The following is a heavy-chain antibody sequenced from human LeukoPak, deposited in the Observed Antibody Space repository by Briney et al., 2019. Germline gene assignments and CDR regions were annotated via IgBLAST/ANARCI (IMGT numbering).Heavy chain of an antibody. Sequence: PGGSLRLSCAASGFTFGSYDMHWVRQAPGKGLEWVADIWYDGSNKYYGDSVKGRFTISRDNSKNTMYLQMNSLRAEDTAVYYCARDQCSGGSCHNDWYFDLWGRGTLVTVSS. D-gene: IGHD2-15*01. CDR3: ARDQCSGGSCHNDWYFDL. J-gene: IGHJ2*01. CDR1: GFTFGSYD. CDR2: IWYDGSNK. V-gene: IGHV3-33*01.